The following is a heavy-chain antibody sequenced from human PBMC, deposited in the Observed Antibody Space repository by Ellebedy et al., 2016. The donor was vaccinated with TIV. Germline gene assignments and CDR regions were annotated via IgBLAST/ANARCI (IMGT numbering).Heavy chain of an antibody. D-gene: IGHD2-2*01. CDR1: GFSVGNSY. CDR3: AHRRPHIPVP. J-gene: IGHJ5*02. V-gene: IGHV3-66*01. Sequence: GESLKISCVVSGFSVGNSYMSWVRRAPGKGLEWVSLIYSGGDTDYAASVKGRFTISRDSSKNTVYLQMNSLRAEDTAVYYCAHRRPHIPVPWGRGTLVTVSS. CDR2: IYSGGDT.